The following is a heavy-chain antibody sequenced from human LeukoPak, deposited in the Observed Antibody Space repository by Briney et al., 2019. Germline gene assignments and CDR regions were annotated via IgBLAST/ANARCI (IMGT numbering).Heavy chain of an antibody. CDR1: GDSVSSNSAA. D-gene: IGHD4-17*01. CDR3: AREVGITVTTFPLAS. J-gene: IGHJ4*02. Sequence: SRTLSLTCAISGDSVSSNSAAWIWIRQSPSRGLEWLRRTYYRYKWYNDYAVSVNSRITINPDTSKNQFSLQLNAVTPEDTAVYGGAREVGITVTTFPLASWGQGTLVTVSS. V-gene: IGHV6-1*01. CDR2: TYYRYKWYN.